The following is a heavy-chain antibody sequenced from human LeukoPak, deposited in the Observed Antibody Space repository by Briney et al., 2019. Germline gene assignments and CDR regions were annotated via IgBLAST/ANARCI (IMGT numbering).Heavy chain of an antibody. CDR2: INHSGST. CDR3: ARESMIPAFAFDI. V-gene: IGHV4-34*01. Sequence: SETLSLTCAVYGGSFSGYYWSWIRQPPGKGPEWIGEINHSGSTNYNPSLKSRVTISVDTSKNQFSLKLSSVTAADTAVYYCARESMIPAFAFDIWGQGTMVTVSS. CDR1: GGSFSGYY. D-gene: IGHD3-16*01. J-gene: IGHJ3*02.